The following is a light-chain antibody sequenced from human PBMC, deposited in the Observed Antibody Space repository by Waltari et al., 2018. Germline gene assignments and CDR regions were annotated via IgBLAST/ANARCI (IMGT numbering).Light chain of an antibody. V-gene: IGLV2-23*01. J-gene: IGLJ3*02. CDR1: SSDVGSYNL. CDR2: EGT. CDR3: CSYAGSNTLV. Sequence: QSALTQPASVSGSPGQSITISCTGTSSDVGSYNLVSWYQHHPGKAPKLMIYEGTKRPSGVSNRFSGFKSGNTASLTISGLQAEDEADYYCCSYAGSNTLVFGGGTKLTVL.